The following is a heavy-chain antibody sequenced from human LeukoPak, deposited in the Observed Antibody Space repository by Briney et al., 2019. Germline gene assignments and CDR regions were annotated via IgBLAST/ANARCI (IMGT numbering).Heavy chain of an antibody. CDR1: GGSISSGDYY. D-gene: IGHD3-10*01. CDR2: IYYSGST. CDR3: ARLHRRITMIRGVITYFDY. V-gene: IGHV4-30-4*01. Sequence: PSETLSLTCTVSGGSISSGDYYWSWIRQPPGKGLEWIGYIYYSGSTYYSPSLKSRVTISVDTSKNQFSLKLSSVAAADTAIYYCARLHRRITMIRGVITYFDYWGQGTLVTVSS. J-gene: IGHJ4*02.